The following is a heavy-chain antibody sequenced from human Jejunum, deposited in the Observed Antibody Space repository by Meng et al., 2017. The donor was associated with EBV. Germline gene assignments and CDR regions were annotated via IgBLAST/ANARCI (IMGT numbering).Heavy chain of an antibody. CDR1: GYIFSTYY. J-gene: IGHJ5*02. Sequence: VLLRQAGGEVKKPGATVKISCKVSGYIFSTYYIHWVRQAPGEGLEWMGLVDPQDDETLYAEKFQGRVTITADTSPDTAYMELSSLRSEDTAIYYCALVLRARFNYFDPWGQGTLVTVSS. D-gene: IGHD4/OR15-4a*01. CDR3: ALVLRARFNYFDP. CDR2: VDPQDDET. V-gene: IGHV1-69-2*01.